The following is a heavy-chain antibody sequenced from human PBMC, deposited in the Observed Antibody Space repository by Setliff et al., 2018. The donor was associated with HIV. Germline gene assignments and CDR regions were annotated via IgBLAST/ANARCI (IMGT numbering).Heavy chain of an antibody. J-gene: IGHJ4*02. CDR2: INNDGSFK. CDR1: GFTFSSYW. Sequence: GGSLRLSCAASGFTFSSYWMNWVRQAPGKGLVWVSRINNDGSFKTYADSVKGRFTIYRDNAKNTLYLQMYSLRAEDTALYYCAPGHLWFDSWGQGTLVTVS. CDR3: APGHLWFDS. V-gene: IGHV3-74*01. D-gene: IGHD5-18*01.